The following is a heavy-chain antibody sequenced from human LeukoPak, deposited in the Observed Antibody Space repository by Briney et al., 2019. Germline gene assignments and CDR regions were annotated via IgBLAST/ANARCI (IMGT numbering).Heavy chain of an antibody. D-gene: IGHD6-13*01. CDR3: ASGGSSSWTTRFAY. CDR2: IYHSGST. Sequence: PSETLSLTCAVSGGSISSSNWWSWVRQPPGKGLEWIGEIYHSGSTNYNPSLKSRVTISVDKSTTQFSLKLSSVTAADTAVYSCASGGSSSWTTRFAYWGQGTLVTVPS. V-gene: IGHV4-4*02. J-gene: IGHJ4*02. CDR1: GGSISSSNW.